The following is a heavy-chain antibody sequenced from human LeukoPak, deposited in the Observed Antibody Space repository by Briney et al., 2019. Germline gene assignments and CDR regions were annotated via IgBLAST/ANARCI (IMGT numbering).Heavy chain of an antibody. J-gene: IGHJ6*03. Sequence: ASVKVSCKASGGTSSSYAISWVRQAPGQGLEWMGGIIPIFGTANYAQKFQGRVTITTDESTSTAYMELSSLRSEDTAVYYCARAGISRDLIYMDVWGKGTTVTVSS. D-gene: IGHD3-3*01. CDR2: IIPIFGTA. CDR3: ARAGISRDLIYMDV. V-gene: IGHV1-69*05. CDR1: GGTSSSYA.